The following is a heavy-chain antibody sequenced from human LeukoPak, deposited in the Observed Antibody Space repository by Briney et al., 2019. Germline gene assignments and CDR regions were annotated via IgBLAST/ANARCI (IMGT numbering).Heavy chain of an antibody. Sequence: GGSXRLSCAASGFTFSYYWMHWVRQAPGKGLVWVSRINSEGTSTSFADSVKGRFTVSRDNAKNTLYLQMNSLRPEDTAVYYCVRSYRDLTGYYNHFDYWGQGNLVTVSS. CDR1: GFTFSYYW. V-gene: IGHV3-74*01. CDR2: INSEGTST. J-gene: IGHJ4*02. CDR3: VRSYRDLTGYYNHFDY. D-gene: IGHD3-9*01.